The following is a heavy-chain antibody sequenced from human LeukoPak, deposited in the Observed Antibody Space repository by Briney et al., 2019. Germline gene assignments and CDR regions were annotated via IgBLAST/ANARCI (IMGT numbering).Heavy chain of an antibody. CDR1: GGSISNYY. J-gene: IGHJ5*02. V-gene: IGHV4-4*07. Sequence: SETLSLTCTVSGVSGGSISNYYWSWIRQPAGKGLEWIGRIYSSGSTNYNPSLKSRVTMSVDTSKNQFSLKLSSVTAADTAVYYCARYGSGSYPPYNWFDPWGQGTLVTVSS. CDR2: IYSSGST. D-gene: IGHD3-10*01. CDR3: ARYGSGSYPPYNWFDP.